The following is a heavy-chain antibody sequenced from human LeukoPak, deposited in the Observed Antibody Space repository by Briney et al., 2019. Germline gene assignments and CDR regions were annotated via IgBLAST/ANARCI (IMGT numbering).Heavy chain of an antibody. CDR3: ASAQGGVILPDYFHH. Sequence: PGRSLRLSCAASGFTFSNFAMTWVRQAPGKGLEWVSTISGSGDSTYYADSLKGRFTISRDNAKNSLYLQMNSLRADDTAVYFCASAQGGVILPDYFHHWGQGTLVTVSS. D-gene: IGHD3-16*02. CDR2: ISGSGDST. J-gene: IGHJ1*01. V-gene: IGHV3-23*01. CDR1: GFTFSNFA.